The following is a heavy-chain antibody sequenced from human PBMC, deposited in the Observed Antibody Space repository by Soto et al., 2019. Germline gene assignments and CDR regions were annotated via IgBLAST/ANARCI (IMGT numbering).Heavy chain of an antibody. CDR3: SRSPDIIGYYPTWYYYSFDV. V-gene: IGHV4-4*02. CDR2: IYHSGST. J-gene: IGHJ6*02. Sequence: SETLSLTCAVSGGSISSSNWWSWVRQPPGKRLEWIGEIYHSGSTNYNPYLKSRVTISVDKSKNQFSLKLSSVTAADTAVYYCSRSPDIIGYYPTWYYYSFDVWGHGTTVTVSS. CDR1: GGSISSSNW. D-gene: IGHD3-22*01.